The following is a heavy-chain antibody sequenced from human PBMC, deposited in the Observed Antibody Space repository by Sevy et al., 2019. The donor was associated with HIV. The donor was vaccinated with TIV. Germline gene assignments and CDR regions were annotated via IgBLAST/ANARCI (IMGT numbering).Heavy chain of an antibody. CDR2: IIPIFGTA. J-gene: IGHJ5*02. Sequence: ASVKVSCKASGGTFSSYAISWVRQAPGQGLEWMGGIIPIFGTANYAQKFQGRVTITADESTSTAYMELSSLGSGETAGYYCAGDQGVVVPAATGNWFDPWGQGTLVTVS. CDR3: AGDQGVVVPAATGNWFDP. D-gene: IGHD2-2*01. CDR1: GGTFSSYA. V-gene: IGHV1-69*13.